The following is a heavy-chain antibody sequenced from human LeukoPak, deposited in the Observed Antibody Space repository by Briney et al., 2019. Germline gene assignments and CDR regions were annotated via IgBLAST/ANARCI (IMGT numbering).Heavy chain of an antibody. V-gene: IGHV3-30*18. D-gene: IGHD2-15*01. CDR1: GFTFSSYG. Sequence: GGSLRLSCAASGFTFSSYGMHWVRQAPGKGLEWVAVISYDVSNKYYADSVKGRFTISRDNSKNTLYLQMNSLRAEDTAVYYCAKNPCSGGSCYSYYYYYGMDVWGQGTTVTVSS. J-gene: IGHJ6*02. CDR3: AKNPCSGGSCYSYYYYYGMDV. CDR2: ISYDVSNK.